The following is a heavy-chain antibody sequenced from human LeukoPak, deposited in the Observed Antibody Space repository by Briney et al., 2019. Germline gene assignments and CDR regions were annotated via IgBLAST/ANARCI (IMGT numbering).Heavy chain of an antibody. CDR1: GFTFSSYC. CDR2: ISYDGSNK. V-gene: IGHV3-30*18. CDR3: AKLTSGLDY. Sequence: GGSLRLSCAASGFTFSSYCMHWVRQAPGKGLEWVAVISYDGSNKYYADSVRGRFTISRDNSKNTLYLQMNSLRAEDTAVYYCAKLTSGLDYWGQGTLVTVSS. D-gene: IGHD6-19*01. J-gene: IGHJ4*02.